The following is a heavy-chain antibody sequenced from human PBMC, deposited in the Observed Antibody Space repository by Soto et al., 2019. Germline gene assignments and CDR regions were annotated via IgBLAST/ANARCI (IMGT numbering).Heavy chain of an antibody. J-gene: IGHJ3*02. V-gene: IGHV4-4*02. D-gene: IGHD3-22*01. CDR1: GGSISSSNW. CDR2: IYHSGST. CDR3: AKTFYYYDSSGYSRDAFDI. Sequence: SETLSLTCAVSGGSISSSNWWSWVRQPPGKGLEWIGEIYHSGSTYYNPSLKSRVTISVDTSKNQFSLKLSSVTAADTAVYYCAKTFYYYDSSGYSRDAFDIWGQGTMVTVSS.